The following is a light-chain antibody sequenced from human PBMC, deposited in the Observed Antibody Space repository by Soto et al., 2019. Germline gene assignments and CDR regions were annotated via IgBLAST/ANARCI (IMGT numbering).Light chain of an antibody. CDR1: SSDVGGYNY. Sequence: QSALTQPASVPGSPGQSITISCTGTSSDVGGYNYVSWYQQHPGKAPKLMIYEVSNRPSGVSNRFSGSKSGSTASLTISGLQAEDEAGYYCSSYTSSSVPYVFGTGTKVTVL. V-gene: IGLV2-14*03. CDR3: SSYTSSSVPYV. CDR2: EVS. J-gene: IGLJ1*01.